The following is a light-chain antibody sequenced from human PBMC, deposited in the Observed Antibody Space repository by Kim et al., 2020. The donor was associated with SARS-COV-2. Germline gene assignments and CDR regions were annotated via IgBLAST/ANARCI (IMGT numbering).Light chain of an antibody. CDR2: FDS. V-gene: IGLV3-21*04. Sequence: APGETARMTCGGNNIGSYSVHWYQQKPGHAPVPVISFDSDRPSGLPERFSGSNSRNTATLTISRVEVEDEADYYCQLWDTSGAYGVFGGGTQLTVL. CDR1: NIGSYS. J-gene: IGLJ3*02. CDR3: QLWDTSGAYGV.